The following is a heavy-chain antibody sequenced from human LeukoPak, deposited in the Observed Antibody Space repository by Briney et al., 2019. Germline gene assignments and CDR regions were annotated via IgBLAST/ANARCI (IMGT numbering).Heavy chain of an antibody. CDR1: GGSISSSSYY. CDR2: IYYSGST. V-gene: IGHV4-39*01. CDR3: ARQGMVATFMDY. Sequence: SETLSLTCTVSGGSISSSSYYWGWIRQPPGKGLEWIGSIYYSGSTYYNPSLKSRVTISVDTSKNQFSLKLSSVTAADTAVYYCARQGMVATFMDYWGQGTLVTVSS. J-gene: IGHJ4*02. D-gene: IGHD5-12*01.